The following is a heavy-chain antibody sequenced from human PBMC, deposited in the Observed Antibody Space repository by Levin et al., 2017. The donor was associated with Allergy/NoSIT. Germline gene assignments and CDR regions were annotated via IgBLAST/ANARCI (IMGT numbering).Heavy chain of an antibody. CDR2: IRCKTYGGTT. CDR1: GFTFGDYA. Sequence: GESLKISCTASGFTFGDYAMSWFRQAPGKGLEWVGFIRCKTYGGTTEYSASLKVRFTISRDDSKSIAFLQMDRLKTEDTAIFYCTRYGGRPDDRGQGTLVTVSS. V-gene: IGHV3-49*03. CDR3: TRYGGRPDD. D-gene: IGHD1-26*01. J-gene: IGHJ4*02.